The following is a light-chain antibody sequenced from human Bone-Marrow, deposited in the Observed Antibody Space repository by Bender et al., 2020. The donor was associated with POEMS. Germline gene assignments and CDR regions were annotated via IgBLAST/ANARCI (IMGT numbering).Light chain of an antibody. CDR1: KLGDKF. V-gene: IGLV3-1*01. CDR3: QAWDSTTVMFGGGTRTAV. J-gene: IGLJ3*02. Sequence: SYEVTQPPSVSVSPGQTASITCSGDKLGDKFPCWYHQKPGQSPVLVIYEGTKRPSGIPDRFSGSKSGNTATLTISGTQAIDEALYYCQAWDSTTVMFGGGTRTAVFGGGTKLTVL. CDR2: EGT.